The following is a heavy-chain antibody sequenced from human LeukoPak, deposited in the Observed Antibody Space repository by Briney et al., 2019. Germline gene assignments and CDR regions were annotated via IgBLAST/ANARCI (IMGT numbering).Heavy chain of an antibody. CDR1: GFTFDDYA. Sequence: PGRSLRLSCAASGFTFDDYAMHWVRQAPGKGLEWVSGISWNSGSIGYADSVKGRFTISRDNAKNSLYLQMNSLRAEDTALYYCAKGLSSTSYQGYWGQGTLVTVAS. V-gene: IGHV3-9*01. CDR3: AKGLSSTSYQGY. J-gene: IGHJ4*02. CDR2: ISWNSGSI. D-gene: IGHD2-2*01.